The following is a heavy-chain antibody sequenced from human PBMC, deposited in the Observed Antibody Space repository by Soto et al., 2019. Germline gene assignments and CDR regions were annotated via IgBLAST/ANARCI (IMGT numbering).Heavy chain of an antibody. CDR3: ARDRRVYYDFWSGYPRSRRYYGMDV. Sequence: GGSLTLSCSASVFSVPNNFMTWVRQAPRRGMEWVSIIYPSGDTYYADSVRGRFTVSRDEVKNTVYLQMNSLRAEDTAVYYCARDRRVYYDFWSGYPRSRRYYGMDVWGQGTTVTVSS. J-gene: IGHJ6*02. V-gene: IGHV3-53*01. CDR2: IYPSGDT. D-gene: IGHD3-3*01. CDR1: VFSVPNNF.